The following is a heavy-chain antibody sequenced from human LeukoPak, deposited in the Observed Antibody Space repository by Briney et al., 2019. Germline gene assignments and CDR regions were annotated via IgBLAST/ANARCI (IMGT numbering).Heavy chain of an antibody. Sequence: SVKVSCKASGGTFSSYAISWVRQAPGQGLEWMGGIIPIFGTANYAQKFQGRVTITADESTSTAYMELSSLRSEDTAVYYCARDYSSGFGMDVWGQGTTVTVSS. CDR2: IIPIFGTA. J-gene: IGHJ6*02. CDR3: ARDYSSGFGMDV. D-gene: IGHD3-22*01. CDR1: GGTFSSYA. V-gene: IGHV1-69*01.